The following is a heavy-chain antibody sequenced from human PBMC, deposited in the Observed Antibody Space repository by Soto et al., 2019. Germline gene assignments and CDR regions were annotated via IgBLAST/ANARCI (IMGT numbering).Heavy chain of an antibody. D-gene: IGHD3-10*01. J-gene: IGHJ4*02. CDR3: AREQGLLYMEF. V-gene: IGHV3-21*01. CDR2: ISSSSSLI. Sequence: EVQLVESGGGLVKPGGSLRLSCTASGFKFSDYTMNWVRQAPGKGLEWVSSISSSSSLISYAESLMNRITVSRDNAKNSLYLQVNSLRGDDTAGYYCAREQGLLYMEFWGQGSLVTVSS. CDR1: GFKFSDYT.